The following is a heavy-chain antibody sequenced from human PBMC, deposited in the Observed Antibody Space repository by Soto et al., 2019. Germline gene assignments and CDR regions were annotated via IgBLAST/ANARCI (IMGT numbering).Heavy chain of an antibody. CDR2: IYYSGST. CDR1: GGSISSYY. J-gene: IGHJ5*02. D-gene: IGHD7-27*01. V-gene: IGHV4-59*12. Sequence: PSETLSLTCTVSGGSISSYYWSWIRQPPGKGLEWIGYIYYSGSTNYNPSLKSRVTISVDTSKNQFSLNLTSVTAADTAVYYCARDENWGYVWIDPWSPGTLVTVSS. CDR3: ARDENWGYVWIDP.